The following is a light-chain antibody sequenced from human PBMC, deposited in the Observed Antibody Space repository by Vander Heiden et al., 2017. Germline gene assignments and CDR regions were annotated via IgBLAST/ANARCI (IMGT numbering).Light chain of an antibody. V-gene: IGKV1-33*01. Sequence: DIQMTQSPSSLSASVGDRVTITCQASQGISNYLNWYQQKPGKAPKLLISDASTLETGVPSRFSGRGSGTDFTFTSSSLQPEDIATYYCQQDDDLLTFGQGTRLEIK. CDR3: QQDDDLLT. J-gene: IGKJ5*01. CDR1: QGISNY. CDR2: DAS.